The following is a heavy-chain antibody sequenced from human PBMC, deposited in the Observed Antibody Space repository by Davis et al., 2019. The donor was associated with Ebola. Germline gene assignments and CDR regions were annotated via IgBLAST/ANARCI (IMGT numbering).Heavy chain of an antibody. Sequence: PGGSLRLSCAASGFTFSSYAMSWVRQAPGKGLEWVAFIWYDGRNSHYIDSVKGRFTISRDNSKNTLYLQMSSLRTDDTAVYYCAKELNYYWGQGTLVTVSS. CDR3: AKELNYY. CDR1: GFTFSSYA. J-gene: IGHJ4*02. CDR2: IWYDGRNS. V-gene: IGHV3-30*02. D-gene: IGHD5-24*01.